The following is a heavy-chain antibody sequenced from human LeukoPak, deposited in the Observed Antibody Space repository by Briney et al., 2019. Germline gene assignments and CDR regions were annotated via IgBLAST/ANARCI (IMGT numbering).Heavy chain of an antibody. CDR2: IYSSGST. J-gene: IGHJ5*02. Sequence: SETLSLTCTVSGGSISSYYWSWIRQPPGKTLEWIGSIYSSGSTYYNSSLKSRVIILIDTSKNHFSLTLSSVTAADTAVYYCARGKTMVRGVIPGWFDPWGQGTLVTVSS. CDR3: ARGKTMVRGVIPGWFDP. D-gene: IGHD3-10*01. CDR1: GGSISSYY. V-gene: IGHV4-59*12.